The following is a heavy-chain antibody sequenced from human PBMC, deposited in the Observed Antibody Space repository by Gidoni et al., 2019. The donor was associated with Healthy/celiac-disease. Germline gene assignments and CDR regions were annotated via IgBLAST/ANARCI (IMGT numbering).Heavy chain of an antibody. D-gene: IGHD6-19*01. V-gene: IGHV1-46*01. J-gene: IGHJ6*02. Sequence: QVQLVQSGAEVKKPGASVKVSCKASGYTFTSYYMHWVRQAPGQGLEWMGIINPSGGSTSYAQKFQGRVTMTRDTSTSTVYMELSSLRSEDTAVYYCARNEWLPNLSYYYYGMDVWGQGTTVTVSS. CDR1: GYTFTSYY. CDR2: INPSGGST. CDR3: ARNEWLPNLSYYYYGMDV.